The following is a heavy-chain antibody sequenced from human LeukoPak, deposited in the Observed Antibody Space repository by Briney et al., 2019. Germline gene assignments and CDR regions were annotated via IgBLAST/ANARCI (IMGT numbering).Heavy chain of an antibody. CDR3: AKDGDGSNTWFGFRGSFDY. Sequence: PGGSLRLLCAGSGFTFSSSAMHWVRQAPGKGPEWVSGISATGGTTYYADSVKGRFTVSRDNSNNTLYLQMSGLRADDTAIYYCAKDGDGSNTWFGFRGSFDYWGQGALVTVSS. V-gene: IGHV3-23*01. CDR1: GFTFSSSA. CDR2: ISATGGTT. J-gene: IGHJ4*02. D-gene: IGHD3-10*01.